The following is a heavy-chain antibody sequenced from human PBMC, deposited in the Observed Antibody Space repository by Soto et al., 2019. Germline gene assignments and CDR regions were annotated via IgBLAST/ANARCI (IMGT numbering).Heavy chain of an antibody. CDR1: GGSFSAYY. J-gene: IGHJ6*02. D-gene: IGHD1-26*01. CDR2: IIHSEST. Sequence: SETLSLTCAVYGGSFSAYYWSWVRQPPGKGLEWIGEIIHSESTKYNPSLKSRVTISVDTYKNQFSLKLSSVTAADTAVYYSARQRPTDGGWEFANYYGMDVWGQGTPVTVSS. CDR3: ARQRPTDGGWEFANYYGMDV. V-gene: IGHV4-34*12.